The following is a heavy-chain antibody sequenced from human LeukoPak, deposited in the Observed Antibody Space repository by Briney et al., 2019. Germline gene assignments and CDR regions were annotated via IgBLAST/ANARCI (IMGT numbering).Heavy chain of an antibody. CDR2: IYTSGST. V-gene: IGHV4-4*07. CDR1: GGSISSYY. J-gene: IGHJ6*03. CDR3: ARVIAVAEGYVYYYYMEV. D-gene: IGHD6-19*01. Sequence: PSETLSLTCTVSGGSISSYYWSWIRQPAGKGLEWIGRIYTSGSTNYNPSLKSRVAMSVDTSKNQFSLKLSSVTAADTAVYYCARVIAVAEGYVYYYYMEVWGKGTTVTVSS.